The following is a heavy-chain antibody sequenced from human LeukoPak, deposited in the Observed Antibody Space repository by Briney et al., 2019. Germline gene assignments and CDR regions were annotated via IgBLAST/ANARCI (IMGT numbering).Heavy chain of an antibody. D-gene: IGHD2-15*01. CDR2: IRYDGSNK. Sequence: GGSLRLSCAASGFTFSSYGMHWVRQAPGKGLEWVAFIRYDGSNKYYADSVKSRFTISRDNSKNMLELQMNSLTTEDTAVYYCTREVWYDALSFDYWGQGTLVSVSS. CDR3: TREVWYDALSFDY. J-gene: IGHJ4*02. CDR1: GFTFSSYG. V-gene: IGHV3-30*02.